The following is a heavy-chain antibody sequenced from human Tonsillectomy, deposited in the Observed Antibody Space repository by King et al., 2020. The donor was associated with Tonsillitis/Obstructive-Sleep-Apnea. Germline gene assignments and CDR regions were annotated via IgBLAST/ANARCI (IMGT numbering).Heavy chain of an antibody. D-gene: IGHD2-2*02. J-gene: IGHJ6*03. CDR2: INHSGST. CDR1: GGSFSGYY. Sequence: VQLQQWGAGLLKPSETLSLPCAVYGGSFSGYYWSWIRQPPGKGLEWIGEINHSGSTNYNPSLKSRVTISVDTSKNQFSLKLSSVTAADTAVYYRALGVPAAIQHYYYYYMDVWGKGTTVTVPS. CDR3: ALGVPAAIQHYYYYYMDV. V-gene: IGHV4-34*01.